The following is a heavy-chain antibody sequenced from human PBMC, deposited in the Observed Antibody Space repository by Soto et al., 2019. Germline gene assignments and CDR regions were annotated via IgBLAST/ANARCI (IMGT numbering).Heavy chain of an antibody. J-gene: IGHJ4*02. CDR1: GFTFTTAW. CDR2: IKSKTDGGTT. Sequence: PGGSLRLSCAASGFTFTTAWINWVRQAPGKGLEWVGRIKSKTDGGTTDYAAPVKGRFTISRDDSKNTLYLQMNSLKTEDAAVFYCTTDLAIYYDSSGSLHYWGQGTLVTVSS. CDR3: TTDLAIYYDSSGSLHY. D-gene: IGHD3-22*01. V-gene: IGHV3-15*07.